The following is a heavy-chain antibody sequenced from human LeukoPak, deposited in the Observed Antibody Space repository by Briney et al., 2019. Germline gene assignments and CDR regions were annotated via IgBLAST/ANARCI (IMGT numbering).Heavy chain of an antibody. V-gene: IGHV3-21*01. D-gene: IGHD2-15*01. CDR1: GFTFSSYS. CDR2: ISSSSSYI. Sequence: GGSLRLSCAASGFTFSSYSMNWVRQAPGKGLEWVSSISSSSSYIYYADSVKGRFTISRDNAKNPLYLQMNSLRAEDTAVYYCARGKGDVYCSGGSCYFRGYFDYWGQGTLVTVSS. J-gene: IGHJ4*02. CDR3: ARGKGDVYCSGGSCYFRGYFDY.